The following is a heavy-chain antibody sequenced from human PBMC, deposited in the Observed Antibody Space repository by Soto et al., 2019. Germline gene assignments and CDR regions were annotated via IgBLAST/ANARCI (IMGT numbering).Heavy chain of an antibody. CDR3: AKGVASSD. Sequence: QVHLVQSEAEVKKPGSSVKGSCKSSGDTFITDSVTWVRQAPGQGLEWMGGFNPLFRTPVYAPKFQGRITITADESTSADDLEVNRLTSADTAIYFCAKGVASSDWGQGTLVTVSS. CDR1: GDTFITDS. J-gene: IGHJ4*02. D-gene: IGHD5-12*01. V-gene: IGHV1-69*01. CDR2: FNPLFRTP.